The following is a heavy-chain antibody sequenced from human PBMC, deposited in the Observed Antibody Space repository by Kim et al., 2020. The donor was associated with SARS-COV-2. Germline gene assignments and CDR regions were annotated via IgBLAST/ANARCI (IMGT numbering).Heavy chain of an antibody. V-gene: IGHV4-34*01. J-gene: IGHJ6*02. Sequence: SETLSLTCAVYGGSFSGYYWSWIRQPPGKGLEWIGEINHSGSTNYNPSLKSRVTISVDTSKNQFSLKLSSVTAADTAVYYCASPMVRGVIPYYYYGMDVWGQGTTVTVSS. CDR2: INHSGST. D-gene: IGHD3-10*01. CDR3: ASPMVRGVIPYYYYGMDV. CDR1: GGSFSGYY.